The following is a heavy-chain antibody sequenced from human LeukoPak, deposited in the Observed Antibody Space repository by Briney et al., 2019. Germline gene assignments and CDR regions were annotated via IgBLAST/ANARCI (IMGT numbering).Heavy chain of an antibody. J-gene: IGHJ4*02. CDR2: ISDHGKSR. CDR1: GCTFSNYE. CDR3: ARARIAAPLLDY. Sequence: GGPLRLSCVASGCTFSNYEKNWVRQTPGKGLEWVSYISDHGKSRNYVDSVKGRFTISRDNAKNSLYLQMNNLGVEDTAIYFCARARIAAPLLDYWGQGALVTVSS. D-gene: IGHD6-13*01. V-gene: IGHV3-48*03.